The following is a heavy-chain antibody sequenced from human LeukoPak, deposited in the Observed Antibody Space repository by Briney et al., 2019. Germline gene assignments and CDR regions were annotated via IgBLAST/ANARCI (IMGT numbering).Heavy chain of an antibody. Sequence: GRSLRLSCAASGVTFSSFGMHWVRQAPGKGLEWVAVIWYDGSNRYYADSVKGRFTISRDNSKSTLYLQMSSLSAEDTAVYYCAREFPPVVKYRFDYWGQGTLVTVSS. CDR2: IWYDGSNR. CDR1: GVTFSSFG. V-gene: IGHV3-33*01. J-gene: IGHJ4*02. CDR3: AREFPPVVKYRFDY. D-gene: IGHD3-22*01.